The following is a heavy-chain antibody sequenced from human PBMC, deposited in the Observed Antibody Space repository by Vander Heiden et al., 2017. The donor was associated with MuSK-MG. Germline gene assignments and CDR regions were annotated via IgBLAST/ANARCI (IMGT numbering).Heavy chain of an antibody. CDR1: GGTFSSYA. CDR3: ARSDDPYSIAARRLYFDY. J-gene: IGHJ4*02. D-gene: IGHD6-6*01. Sequence: QVQLVQSGAEVKKPGSSVKVSCKASGGTFSSYAISWVRQAPGQGLEWMGGIIPIFGTANYAQKFQGRVTITADKSTSTAYMELSSLRSEDTAVYYCARSDDPYSIAARRLYFDYWGQGTLVTVSS. CDR2: IIPIFGTA. V-gene: IGHV1-69*06.